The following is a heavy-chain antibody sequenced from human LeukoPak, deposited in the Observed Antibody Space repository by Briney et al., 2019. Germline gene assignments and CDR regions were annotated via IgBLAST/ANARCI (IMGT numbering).Heavy chain of an antibody. V-gene: IGHV4-34*01. CDR2: INHSGST. CDR3: AREGSGYSYGYLSAFDI. J-gene: IGHJ3*02. Sequence: PSETLSLTCAVYGGSFSGYYWSWIRQPPGKGLEWIGEINHSGSTNYNPSLKSRVTISVDTSKNQFSLKLSSVTAADTAVYYCAREGSGYSYGYLSAFDIWGQGTMVTVSS. CDR1: GGSFSGYY. D-gene: IGHD5-18*01.